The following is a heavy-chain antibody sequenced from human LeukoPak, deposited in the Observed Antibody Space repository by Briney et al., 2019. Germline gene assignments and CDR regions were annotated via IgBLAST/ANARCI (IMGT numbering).Heavy chain of an antibody. Sequence: GGSLRLSCAASGFTFSSYAMSWVRQAPGKGLEGVSVIYSGGSTYYADSVKGRFTISRDNSKNTLYLQMNSLRAEDTAVYYCARDRGCSGGSCYSHYYYGMDVWGQGTTVTVSS. CDR2: IYSGGST. D-gene: IGHD2-15*01. CDR3: ARDRGCSGGSCYSHYYYGMDV. J-gene: IGHJ6*02. V-gene: IGHV3-66*01. CDR1: GFTFSSYA.